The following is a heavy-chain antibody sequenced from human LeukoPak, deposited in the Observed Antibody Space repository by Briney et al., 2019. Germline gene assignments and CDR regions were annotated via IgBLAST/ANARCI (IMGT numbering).Heavy chain of an antibody. J-gene: IGHJ4*02. Sequence: SQTLSLTCAICGDNVSSDSAAWKWIRQSPSSGLEWLGRTYYRSKWFNDYALSVKSRITINPDTSKNQFSLQLSSVTPDDTAVYYCARESTGFNYWGQGTLVTVSS. CDR3: ARESTGFNY. V-gene: IGHV6-1*01. CDR1: GDNVSSDSAA. CDR2: TYYRSKWFN. D-gene: IGHD2-8*02.